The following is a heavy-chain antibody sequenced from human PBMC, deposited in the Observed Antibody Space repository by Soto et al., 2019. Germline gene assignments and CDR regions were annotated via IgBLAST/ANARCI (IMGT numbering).Heavy chain of an antibody. CDR1: GFTFSSHW. CDR3: VRDMGGDPDC. Sequence: EVQLVESGGGLVQPGGSLRLSCAASGFTFSSHWMHWVRQAPGKGLVWVSRINPDGSSTNYADSAKGRFTISRDNAKNTVYLQMNSLGAEDTAVYYCVRDMGGDPDCWGQGTLVTVSS. V-gene: IGHV3-74*01. D-gene: IGHD3-16*01. J-gene: IGHJ4*02. CDR2: INPDGSST.